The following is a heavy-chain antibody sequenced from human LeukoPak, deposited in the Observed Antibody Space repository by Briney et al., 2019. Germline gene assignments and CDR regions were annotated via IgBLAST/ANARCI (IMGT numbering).Heavy chain of an antibody. CDR3: AKTDCSGGSCYGGLLDY. V-gene: IGHV3-30*18. CDR1: GXTFSSYG. J-gene: IGHJ4*02. Sequence: GGSLRLSWAASGXTFSSYGMHWVRQAPGKGLEWVAVISYDGSNKYYADSVKGRFTISRDNSKNTLYLQMNSLRAEDTAVYYCAKTDCSGGSCYGGLLDYWGQGTLVTVSS. D-gene: IGHD2-15*01. CDR2: ISYDGSNK.